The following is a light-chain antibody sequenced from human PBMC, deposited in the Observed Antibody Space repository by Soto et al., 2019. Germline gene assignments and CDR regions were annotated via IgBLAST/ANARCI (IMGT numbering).Light chain of an antibody. CDR3: XXXXTWPILT. CDR2: YAS. V-gene: IGKV3-11*01. CDR1: QTVSRY. Sequence: VLTQSPATLSLSPGERXTLSXXASQTVSRYLAWYQQKPGQAPRLLIYYASNRATGIPARFSGSGSGTDYTLTISSVEPEXXXVXXXXXXXTWPILTFGGGTTVEI. J-gene: IGKJ4*01.